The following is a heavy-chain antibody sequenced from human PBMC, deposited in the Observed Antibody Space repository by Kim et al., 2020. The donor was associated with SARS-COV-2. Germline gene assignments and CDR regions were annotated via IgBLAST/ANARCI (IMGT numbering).Heavy chain of an antibody. CDR2: IYHSGST. D-gene: IGHD5-18*01. V-gene: IGHV4-4*02. J-gene: IGHJ4*02. CDR3: ARDLEYSYGFDY. Sequence: SETLSLTCAVSGGSISSSNWWSWVRQPPGKGLECIGEIYHSGSTNYNPSLKSRVTISVDKSKNQFSLKLSSVTAADTAVYYCARDLEYSYGFDYWGQGTLVTVSS. CDR1: GGSISSSNW.